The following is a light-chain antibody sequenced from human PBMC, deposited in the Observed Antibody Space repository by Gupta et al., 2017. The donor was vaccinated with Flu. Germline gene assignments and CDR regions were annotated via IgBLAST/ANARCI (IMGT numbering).Light chain of an antibody. CDR3: HQRNRDIPMYT. CDR1: QSIRTY. V-gene: IGKV1-39*01. J-gene: IGKJ2*01. Sequence: DIQMTQSPSSLSASVGDRVSMTCRARQSIRTYLNWYQQKQGKAPKLLIYAASTWQRGGPSKCSGIGDGTDIDLTIDSGQPEDFEVYYCHQRNRDIPMYTFGQGTMMDIK. CDR2: AAS.